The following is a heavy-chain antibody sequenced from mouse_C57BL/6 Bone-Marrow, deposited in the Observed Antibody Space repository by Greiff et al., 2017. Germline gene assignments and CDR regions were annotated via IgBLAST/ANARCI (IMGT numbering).Heavy chain of an antibody. D-gene: IGHD3-2*02. J-gene: IGHJ3*01. CDR3: ARSRQLRPSFAY. Sequence: EVKLMESGGDLVKPGGSLKLSCAASGFTFSSYGMSWVRQTPDKRLEWVATISSGGSYTYYPDSVKGRFTISRDNAKNTLFLQMTSLRSEDTAMYYCARSRQLRPSFAYWGQGTLVTVSA. CDR2: ISSGGSYT. V-gene: IGHV5-6*01. CDR1: GFTFSSYG.